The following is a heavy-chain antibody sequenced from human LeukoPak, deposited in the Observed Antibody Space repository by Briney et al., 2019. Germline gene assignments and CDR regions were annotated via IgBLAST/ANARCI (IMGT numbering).Heavy chain of an antibody. Sequence: GGSLRLSCAASGFTFSSYGMNWVRQAPGKGLEWVSSISSSSSYIYYADSVKGRFTISRDNAKNSLYLQMNSLRAEDTAVYYCARDIWYSVKVTQVPRKNYFDYWGQGNLVSVFS. CDR1: GFTFSSYG. J-gene: IGHJ4*02. V-gene: IGHV3-21*01. CDR2: ISSSSSYI. CDR3: ARDIWYSVKVTQVPRKNYFDY. D-gene: IGHD2-2*01.